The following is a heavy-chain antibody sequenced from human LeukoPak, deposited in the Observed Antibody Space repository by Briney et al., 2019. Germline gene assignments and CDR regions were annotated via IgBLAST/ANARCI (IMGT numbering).Heavy chain of an antibody. CDR3: ARRSGPFGVVIKRSSHGPIGY. Sequence: SQTLSLTCTVSGNSISRSGYYWSWIRQPPGKGLEWIGEINHSGSTNYNPSLKSRVTISVDTSKNQFALKLSSVTAADTAVYYCARRSGPFGVVIKRSSHGPIGYWGQGTLVTVSS. D-gene: IGHD3-3*01. CDR2: INHSGST. V-gene: IGHV4-39*06. J-gene: IGHJ4*02. CDR1: GNSISRSGYY.